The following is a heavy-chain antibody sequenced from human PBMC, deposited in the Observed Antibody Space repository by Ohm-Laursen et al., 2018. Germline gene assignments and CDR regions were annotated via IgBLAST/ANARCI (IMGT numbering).Heavy chain of an antibody. CDR3: ARDAPNYKTISGVVTALGMDV. CDR1: GLTLTSYS. V-gene: IGHV3-21*01. D-gene: IGHD3-3*01. Sequence: SLRLSCAASGLTLTSYSMNWVRQAPGTGLEWVSSISFSGSHIYYADSVKGRFTISRDNAKTTLYLQMNSLRAEDTAVYYCARDAPNYKTISGVVTALGMDVWGQGTTVTVSS. CDR2: ISFSGSHI. J-gene: IGHJ6*02.